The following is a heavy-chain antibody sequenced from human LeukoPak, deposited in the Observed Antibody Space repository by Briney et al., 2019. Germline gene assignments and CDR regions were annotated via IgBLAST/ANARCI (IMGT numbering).Heavy chain of an antibody. Sequence: PGGSLRLSCAASGFTFSNYNVNWVRQAPGKGLEWVSAMSGSGGRTYYADSVKGRFTISRDNSKNTLYLQMNSLRAEDTAVYYCAKWGCSGGSCYPFDYWGQGTLVTVSS. CDR2: MSGSGGRT. CDR3: AKWGCSGGSCYPFDY. CDR1: GFTFSNYN. D-gene: IGHD2-15*01. J-gene: IGHJ4*02. V-gene: IGHV3-23*01.